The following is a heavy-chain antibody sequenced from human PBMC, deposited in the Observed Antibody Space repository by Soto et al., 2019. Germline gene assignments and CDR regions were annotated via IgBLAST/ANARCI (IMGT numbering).Heavy chain of an antibody. CDR1: GFAFNKFG. CDR2: ISYDGSYQ. V-gene: IGHV3-30*18. D-gene: IGHD1-26*01. CDR3: AKGGEVGGVLGDH. J-gene: IGHJ4*02. Sequence: QVPLVESGGGVVQPGTSLRLSCEASGFAFNKFGMHWVRQAPGKGLEWVAFISYDGSYQYYADSVQGRLTITRDNSMITLNMQLNSLRREDTAVYYCAKGGEVGGVLGDHWGQGTLVTVSS.